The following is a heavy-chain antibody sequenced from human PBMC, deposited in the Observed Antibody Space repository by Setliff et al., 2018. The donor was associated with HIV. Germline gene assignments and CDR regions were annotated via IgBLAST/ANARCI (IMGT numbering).Heavy chain of an antibody. V-gene: IGHV4-4*07. J-gene: IGHJ4*02. CDR2: IQTSGRT. Sequence: SETLSLTCTVSGGSISNYYWSWIRQPAGKGLEWIGRIQTSGRTNNNPSLKIRVTMSVDTSKNQFSLILTSVTAADTAVYYCVRHPREEPQRNYKFDSWGQGMLVTVSS. D-gene: IGHD1-7*01. CDR3: VRHPREEPQRNYKFDS. CDR1: GGSISNYY.